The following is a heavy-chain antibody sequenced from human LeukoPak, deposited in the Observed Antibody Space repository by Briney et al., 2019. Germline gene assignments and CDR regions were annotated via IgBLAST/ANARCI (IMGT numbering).Heavy chain of an antibody. CDR2: INHSGST. V-gene: IGHV4-34*01. Sequence: PSETLSLTCAVYGGSFSGYYWSWIRQPPGKGLEWIGEINHSGSTNYNPSLKSRVTISVDTSKNQFSLKLSSVTAADTAVYYCARGYDYVWGSYRAAPDYWGQGTLVTVSS. CDR3: ARGYDYVWGSYRAAPDY. CDR1: GGSFSGYY. D-gene: IGHD3-16*02. J-gene: IGHJ4*02.